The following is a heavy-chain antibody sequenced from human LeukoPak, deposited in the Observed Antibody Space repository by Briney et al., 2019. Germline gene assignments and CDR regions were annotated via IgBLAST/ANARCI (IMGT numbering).Heavy chain of an antibody. CDR3: ARAGYCSSTSCPPYNWFDP. Sequence: ASVKVSCKASGGTFSSYAISWVRQAPGQGLEWMGGIIPIFGTANYAQKFQGRVTITADESTSTAYMELSSLRSEDTAVYYCARAGYCSSTSCPPYNWFDPWGQGTLATVSS. J-gene: IGHJ5*02. CDR1: GGTFSSYA. D-gene: IGHD2-2*01. V-gene: IGHV1-69*13. CDR2: IIPIFGTA.